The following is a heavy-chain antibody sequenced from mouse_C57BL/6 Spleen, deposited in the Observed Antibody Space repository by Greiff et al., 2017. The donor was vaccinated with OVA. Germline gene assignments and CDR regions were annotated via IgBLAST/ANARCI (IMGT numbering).Heavy chain of an antibody. V-gene: IGHV1-81*01. Sequence: VKLQESGAELARPGASVKLSCKASGYTFTSYGISWVKQRTGQGLEWIGEIYPRSGNTYYNEKFKGKATLTADKSSSTAYMELRSLTSEDSAVYFCARREEGDYFDYWGQGTTLTVSS. CDR3: ARREEGDYFDY. CDR1: GYTFTSYG. CDR2: IYPRSGNT. J-gene: IGHJ2*01.